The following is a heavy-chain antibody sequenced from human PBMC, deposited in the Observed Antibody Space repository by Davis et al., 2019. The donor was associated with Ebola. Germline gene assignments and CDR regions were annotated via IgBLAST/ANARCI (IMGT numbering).Heavy chain of an antibody. CDR2: ISGSGGST. Sequence: PGGSLRLSCAASGFTFSSYAMSWVRQAPGKGLEWVSAISGSGGSTGYADSVKGRFTISRDNAKNSLYLQMNSLRAEDTAVYYCARDRRFGRSSWYMDVWGKGTTVTVSS. CDR1: GFTFSSYA. J-gene: IGHJ6*03. D-gene: IGHD3-10*01. CDR3: ARDRRFGRSSWYMDV. V-gene: IGHV3-23*01.